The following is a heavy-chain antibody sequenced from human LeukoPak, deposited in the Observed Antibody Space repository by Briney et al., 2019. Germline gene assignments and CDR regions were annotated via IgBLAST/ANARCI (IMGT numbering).Heavy chain of an antibody. Sequence: GESLKISWKGSGYSFTSYWIGWVRQMPGRGLEWMGNIYPGDSDTRYSPYFQGQVTISADKSISTAYLQWSSLKASATAIYYCARPHYSGSAYDAFDIWGQGTMVTVSS. CDR1: GYSFTSYW. CDR2: IYPGDSDT. CDR3: ARPHYSGSAYDAFDI. J-gene: IGHJ3*02. V-gene: IGHV5-51*01. D-gene: IGHD3-10*01.